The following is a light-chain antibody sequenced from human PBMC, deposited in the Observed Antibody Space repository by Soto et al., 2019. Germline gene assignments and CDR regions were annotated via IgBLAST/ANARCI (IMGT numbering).Light chain of an antibody. CDR3: SSYTRSSTRV. V-gene: IGLV2-14*01. J-gene: IGLJ2*01. Sequence: QSALTQPASASGSPGQSITISCTGTSSDVGGYNYVTWYQQHPGKAPKLMIYDVSNRPSGVSNRFSGSKSGNTASLTISGLQAEDEADYYCSSYTRSSTRVFGGGTKLTVL. CDR1: SSDVGGYNY. CDR2: DVS.